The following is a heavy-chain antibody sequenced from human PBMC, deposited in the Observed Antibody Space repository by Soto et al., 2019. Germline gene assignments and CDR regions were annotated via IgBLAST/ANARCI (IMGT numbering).Heavy chain of an antibody. CDR2: IQNDGSRT. V-gene: IGHV3-74*01. CDR3: ARGNLGGFDL. J-gene: IGHJ3*01. D-gene: IGHD4-4*01. CDR1: GFTFNYYW. Sequence: EVQLVESEGGLVQRGGSLRLSCAASGFTFNYYWMHWVRQAPGQGLMWVAHIQNDGSRTTYADSVKGRFTSSRDNAKNTMYLQMNSLRAEDTAVYYCARGNLGGFDLWGQGTTVTVSS.